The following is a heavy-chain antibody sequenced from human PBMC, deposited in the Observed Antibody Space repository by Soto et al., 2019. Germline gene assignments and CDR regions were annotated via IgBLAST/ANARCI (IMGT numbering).Heavy chain of an antibody. D-gene: IGHD2-15*01. J-gene: IGHJ6*02. V-gene: IGHV5-51*01. Sequence: PGESLKISCKGSGYSFTNYWIVWVRQMPGKGLEWMGIIYPYDSDTRYSPSFQGQVTISADKSISTAYLQWSSLEASDTVIFYCARRGIGESGYYYYGMDVWGQGTTVTVSS. CDR2: IYPYDSDT. CDR1: GYSFTNYW. CDR3: ARRGIGESGYYYYGMDV.